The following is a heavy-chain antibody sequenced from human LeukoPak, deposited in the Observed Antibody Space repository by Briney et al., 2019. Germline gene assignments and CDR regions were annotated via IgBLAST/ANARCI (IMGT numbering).Heavy chain of an antibody. D-gene: IGHD3-10*01. Sequence: GGSLRLSCAASGFTFSSYGMHWVRQAPGKGLEWVAVISYDGSNKYYADSVKGRFTISRDNSKNTLYLQMNSLRAEDTAVYYCAKGRGGYYYYYMDVWGKGTTVTVSS. CDR3: AKGRGGYYYYYMDV. J-gene: IGHJ6*03. CDR2: ISYDGSNK. CDR1: GFTFSSYG. V-gene: IGHV3-30*18.